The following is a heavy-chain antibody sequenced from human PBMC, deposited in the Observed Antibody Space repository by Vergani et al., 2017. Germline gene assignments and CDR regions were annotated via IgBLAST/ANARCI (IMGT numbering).Heavy chain of an antibody. Sequence: QVQLQESGPGLVKPSQTLSLTCTVSGGSISSYYWSWIRQPPGKGLEWIGYIYYSGSTNYNASLKSRVTISVDTSKNQFSLKLSSVTAADTAVYYCARAVGGGIWGVWYYYYYMDVWGKGTTVTVSS. V-gene: IGHV4-59*01. D-gene: IGHD3-16*01. CDR1: GGSISSYY. J-gene: IGHJ6*03. CDR2: IYYSGST. CDR3: ARAVGGGIWGVWYYYYYMDV.